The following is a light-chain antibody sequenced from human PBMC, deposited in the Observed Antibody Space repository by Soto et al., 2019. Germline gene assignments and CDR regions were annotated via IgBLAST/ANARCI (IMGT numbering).Light chain of an antibody. V-gene: IGKV1-5*01. Sequence: DIQVTQSPSTLSASVGDTITIACRASQSIRSWLAWYQQKPGKAPKLLIFDASSLRSGVPSRFSGSGSGTDFTLTISSLEPEDFAVYYCQQYGSSTWTFGQGTKVDI. CDR2: DAS. J-gene: IGKJ1*01. CDR1: QSIRSW. CDR3: QQYGSSTWT.